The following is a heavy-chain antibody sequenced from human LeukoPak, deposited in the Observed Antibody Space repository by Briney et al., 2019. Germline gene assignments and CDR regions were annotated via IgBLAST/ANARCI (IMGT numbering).Heavy chain of an antibody. Sequence: ATVKLSCKVSGYTFTDYYMHWVRQAPGKGLEWMGLVDPEDGETIYAEKFQGRVTITADTSTDTAYMELSSLRSEDTAVYYCATGAGLYGALEVWGQGTLVTVSS. CDR2: VDPEDGET. D-gene: IGHD3-3*01. V-gene: IGHV1-69-2*01. J-gene: IGHJ4*02. CDR1: GYTFTDYY. CDR3: ATGAGLYGALEV.